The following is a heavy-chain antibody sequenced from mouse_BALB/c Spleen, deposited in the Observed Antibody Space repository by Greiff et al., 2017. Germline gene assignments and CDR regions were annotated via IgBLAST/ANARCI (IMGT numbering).Heavy chain of an antibody. D-gene: IGHD2-1*01. CDR3: TRYGNYFDY. J-gene: IGHJ2*01. V-gene: IGHV6-6*02. Sequence: DVKLVESGGGLVQPGGSMKLSCVASGFTFSSYWMSWVRQSPEKGLEWVAEIRLKSDNYATHYAESVKGKFTISRDDSKSRLYLQMNSLRAEDTGIYYCTRYGNYFDYWGQGTTLTVSS. CDR1: GFTFSSYW. CDR2: IRLKSDNYAT.